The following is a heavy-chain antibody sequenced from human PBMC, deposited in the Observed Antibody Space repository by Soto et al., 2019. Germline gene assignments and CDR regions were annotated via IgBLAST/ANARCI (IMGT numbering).Heavy chain of an antibody. CDR1: GYTFISSW. CDR2: IYPGDSDT. V-gene: IGHV5-51*01. CDR3: AKEGGL. Sequence: EVQLIQSGAEVKVPGESLKISCKGSGYTFISSWIGWVRQVPGKGLEWIGIIYPGDSDTRYSPSFQGQVIMSADRSISTAYLQWSSLKASDTAMYYCAKEGGLLGQGTMVIVSS. D-gene: IGHD3-16*01. J-gene: IGHJ3*01.